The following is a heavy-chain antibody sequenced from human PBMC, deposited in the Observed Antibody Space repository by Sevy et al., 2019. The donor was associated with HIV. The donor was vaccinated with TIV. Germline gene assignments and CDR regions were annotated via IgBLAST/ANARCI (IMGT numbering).Heavy chain of an antibody. CDR1: GYIFTGYY. V-gene: IGHV1-2*02. J-gene: IGHJ6*03. Sequence: ASVKVSCKASGYIFTGYYIHWVRQAPGQGLEWMGYTKPDSGDTNYAQRFQGRVTMTRDTSIKTAYMELSRLTFDDTAVYFCARAGARGVFGVILDKSYYYMDVWGEGTTVTVSS. D-gene: IGHD3-3*01. CDR3: ARAGARGVFGVILDKSYYYMDV. CDR2: TKPDSGDT.